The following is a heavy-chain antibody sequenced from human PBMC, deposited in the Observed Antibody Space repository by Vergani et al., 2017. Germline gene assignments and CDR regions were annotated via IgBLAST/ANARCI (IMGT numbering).Heavy chain of an antibody. J-gene: IGHJ6*02. Sequence: QVQLQESGPGLVKPSETLSLTCTVSGGSISSYYWSWIRQPPGKGLEWIGYIYYSGSTNYNPSLKSRVTISVDTSKNQFSLKLSSVTAADTAVYYCARVRYYYGSGSYPPGYYCGMDVWGQGTTVTVSS. CDR3: ARVRYYYGSGSYPPGYYCGMDV. CDR2: IYYSGST. CDR1: GGSISSYY. V-gene: IGHV4-59*01. D-gene: IGHD3-10*01.